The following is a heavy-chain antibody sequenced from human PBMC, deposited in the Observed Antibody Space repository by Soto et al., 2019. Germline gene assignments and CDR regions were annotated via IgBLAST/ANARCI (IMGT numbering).Heavy chain of an antibody. J-gene: IGHJ5*02. V-gene: IGHV1-2*02. CDR2: INAHSGGT. Sequence: GDSVKVSCKASGFSFTGYYIHWLRQAPGQGLEWMGWINAHSGGTEYAQKFQGRVTLTRGTSIATAYLTLTSLTSDDTALYYCAKDLTRQLAYWLDPWGQGTQVTVS. CDR1: GFSFTGYY. CDR3: AKDLTRQLAYWLDP. D-gene: IGHD6-6*01.